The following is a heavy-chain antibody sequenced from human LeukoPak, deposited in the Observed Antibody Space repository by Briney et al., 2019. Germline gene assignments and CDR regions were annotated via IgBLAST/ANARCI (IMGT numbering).Heavy chain of an antibody. Sequence: GGSLRLSCAASGFTFSSYSMNWVRQAPGKGLEWVSSISGSSSYIYYADSVKGRFTICRDNAKNSLYVQMNSLRAEDTAVYYCARSPRIVVYTSRELGHWYFDLWGRGTLVTVSS. CDR3: ARSPRIVVYTSRELGHWYFDL. CDR2: ISGSSSYI. D-gene: IGHD6-13*01. V-gene: IGHV3-21*01. J-gene: IGHJ2*01. CDR1: GFTFSSYS.